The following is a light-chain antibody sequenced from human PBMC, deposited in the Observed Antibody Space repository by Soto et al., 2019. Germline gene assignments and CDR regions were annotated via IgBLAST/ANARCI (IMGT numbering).Light chain of an antibody. CDR3: SSYTSDATFV. CDR2: EVT. CDR1: SSDVGAYDY. J-gene: IGLJ1*01. Sequence: QSALAQPASVSGSSGQSITISCTGSSSDVGAYDYVSWYQQLPDSAPKLIIFEVTNRPSGVSARFSGSKSGNQASLTISGLRSDDEADYYCSSYTSDATFVFGTGTKVTVL. V-gene: IGLV2-14*01.